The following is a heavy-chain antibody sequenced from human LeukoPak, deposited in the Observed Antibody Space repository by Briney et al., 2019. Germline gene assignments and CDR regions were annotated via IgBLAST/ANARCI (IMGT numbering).Heavy chain of an antibody. J-gene: IGHJ4*02. CDR2: IIPIFGTA. CDR3: ARSPPDILTGYYEGN. CDR1: GYTFTNYG. V-gene: IGHV1-69*13. D-gene: IGHD3-9*01. Sequence: ASVKVSCKTSGYTFTNYGISWVRQAPGQGLEWMGGIIPIFGTANYAQKFQGRVTITADESTSTAYMELSSLRSEDTAVYYCARSPPDILTGYYEGNWGQGTLVTVSS.